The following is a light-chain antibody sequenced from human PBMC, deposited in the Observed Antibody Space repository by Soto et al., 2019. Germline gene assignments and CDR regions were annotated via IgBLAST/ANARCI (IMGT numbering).Light chain of an antibody. J-gene: IGKJ4*01. Sequence: IRMTQSPSSLSASVGYRVTITCRASQSITTYLNWYRQKPGKAPKLLIYPASSLQSGVPSRFSGSGSETEFTLSISSLQHEDFATYFCQQIYSAPLTFGGGTKVDIK. CDR1: QSITTY. V-gene: IGKV1-39*01. CDR2: PAS. CDR3: QQIYSAPLT.